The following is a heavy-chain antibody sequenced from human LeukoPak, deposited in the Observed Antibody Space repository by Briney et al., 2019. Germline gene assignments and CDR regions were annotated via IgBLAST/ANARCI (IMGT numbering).Heavy chain of an antibody. CDR2: IVPILKTP. D-gene: IGHD1-26*01. Sequence: ASVKVSCKASGDTFNTYSFSWVRQAPGQGLEWMGGIVPILKTPNYPQKFQGRVTITADESTRTVYMELTSLKSEDTAIYYCANIMGMAPLDHWGQGTLVTVSS. J-gene: IGHJ4*02. CDR1: GDTFNTYS. V-gene: IGHV1-69*13. CDR3: ANIMGMAPLDH.